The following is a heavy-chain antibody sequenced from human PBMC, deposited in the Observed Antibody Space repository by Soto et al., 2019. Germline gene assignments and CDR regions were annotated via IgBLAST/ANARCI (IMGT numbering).Heavy chain of an antibody. V-gene: IGHV4-4*02. Sequence: TLSLTCAFSGGSISSSNWWGWVRQPPGKGLEWIGEIYHSGSTNYNPSLKSRVTISVDKSKNQFSLKLSSVTAADTAVYYCASLPRVVYAWGMDVWGQGTTVTVSS. CDR2: IYHSGST. J-gene: IGHJ6*02. CDR1: GGSISSSNW. D-gene: IGHD2-8*02. CDR3: ASLPRVVYAWGMDV.